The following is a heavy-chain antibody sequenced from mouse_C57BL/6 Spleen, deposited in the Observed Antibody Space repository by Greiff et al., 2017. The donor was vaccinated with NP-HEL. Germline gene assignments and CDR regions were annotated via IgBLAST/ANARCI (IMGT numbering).Heavy chain of an antibody. CDR1: GYTFTSYW. CDR3: ARSLGYYGSSFYYFDY. V-gene: IGHV1-55*01. CDR2: IYPGSGST. J-gene: IGHJ2*01. Sequence: QVQLQQPGAELVKPGASVKMSCKASGYTFTSYWITWVKQRPGQGLEWIGDIYPGSGSTNYNEKFKSKATLTVDTSSSTAYMQLSSLTSEDSAVYYCARSLGYYGSSFYYFDYWGQGTTLTVSS. D-gene: IGHD1-1*01.